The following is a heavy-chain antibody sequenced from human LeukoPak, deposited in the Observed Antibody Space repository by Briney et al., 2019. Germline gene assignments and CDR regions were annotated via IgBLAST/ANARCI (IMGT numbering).Heavy chain of an antibody. J-gene: IGHJ5*02. D-gene: IGHD3-10*01. Sequence: SETLSLTCTVSGGSISSYYWSWIRQPPGKGLEWIGYIYYSGSTNYNPSLKSRVTISVDTSKNQISLKLSSVTAADTAVYYCARSGGEAHNWFDPWGQGTLVNVSS. CDR1: GGSISSYY. V-gene: IGHV4-59*08. CDR3: ARSGGEAHNWFDP. CDR2: IYYSGST.